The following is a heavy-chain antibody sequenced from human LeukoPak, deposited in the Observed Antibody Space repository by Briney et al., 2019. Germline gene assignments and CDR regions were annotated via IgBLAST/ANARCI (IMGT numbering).Heavy chain of an antibody. D-gene: IGHD6-19*01. CDR2: IRSKAYGGTT. J-gene: IGHJ4*02. Sequence: GGSLRLSCTASGFTFGDYAMSWFRQAPGKGLEWVGFIRSKAYGGTTEYAASVKGRFTISRDDSKSIAYLQMNSLKTEDTAVYYCTRGSGWSRRVRTEDDYWGQGTLVTVSS. CDR1: GFTFGDYA. V-gene: IGHV3-49*03. CDR3: TRGSGWSRRVRTEDDY.